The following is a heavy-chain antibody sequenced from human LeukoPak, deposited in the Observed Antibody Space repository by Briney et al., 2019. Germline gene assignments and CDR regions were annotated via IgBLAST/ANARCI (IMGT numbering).Heavy chain of an antibody. D-gene: IGHD3-22*01. J-gene: IGHJ4*02. CDR3: ACIADYYDSSGYPIDY. CDR1: GGSFSGYY. Sequence: SETLSLTCAVYGGSFSGYYWSWIRQPPGKGLEWIGEINHSGSTNYNPSLKSRVTISVDTSKNQFSLKLSPVTAADTAVYYCACIADYYDSSGYPIDYWGQGTLVTVSS. V-gene: IGHV4-34*01. CDR2: INHSGST.